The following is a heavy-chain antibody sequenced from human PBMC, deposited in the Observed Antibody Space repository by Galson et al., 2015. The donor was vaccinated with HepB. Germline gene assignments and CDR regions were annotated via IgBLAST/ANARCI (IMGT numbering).Heavy chain of an antibody. V-gene: IGHV4-31*03. J-gene: IGHJ6*03. CDR1: GGSISSGGYY. Sequence: TLSLTCTVSGGSISSGGYYWSWIRQHPGKGLEWIGYIYYSGSTYYNPSLKSRVTISVDTSKNQFSLKLSSVTAADTAVYYCARGSSYYYYMDVWGKGTTVTVSS. CDR3: ARGSSYYYYMDV. CDR2: IYYSGST.